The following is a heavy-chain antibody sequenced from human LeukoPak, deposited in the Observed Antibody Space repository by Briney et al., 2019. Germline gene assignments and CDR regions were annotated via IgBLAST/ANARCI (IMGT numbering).Heavy chain of an antibody. CDR2: ISWNNASI. D-gene: IGHD3-10*01. CDR3: AKDMGGSGSSAFDY. Sequence: AGGSLRLSCAASGLMLEDYAMHWVRQLPGKGLEWVSGISWNNASIAYADSVKGRFTISRDNAKKSLYLQMNGLRTEDTALYYCAKDMGGSGSSAFDYWGQGTLVTVSS. V-gene: IGHV3-9*01. CDR1: GLMLEDYA. J-gene: IGHJ4*02.